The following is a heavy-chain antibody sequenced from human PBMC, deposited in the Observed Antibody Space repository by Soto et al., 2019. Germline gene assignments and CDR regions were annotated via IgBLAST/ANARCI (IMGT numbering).Heavy chain of an antibody. J-gene: IGHJ3*02. CDR3: AREWLRTYDAFDI. D-gene: IGHD5-12*01. Sequence: GGSLRLSCAASGFTFSDHYMDWVRQAPGKGLEWVGRTRNKANSYTTEYAASVKGRFTISRDDSKNSLYLQMNSLKTEDTAVYYCAREWLRTYDAFDIWGQGTMVTVSS. V-gene: IGHV3-72*01. CDR1: GFTFSDHY. CDR2: TRNKANSYTT.